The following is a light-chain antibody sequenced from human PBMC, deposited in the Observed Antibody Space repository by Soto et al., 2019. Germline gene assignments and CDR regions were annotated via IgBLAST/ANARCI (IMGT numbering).Light chain of an antibody. CDR3: QQHNDYSPWT. J-gene: IGKJ1*01. Sequence: DIQMTQSPSTLSASLGDRVTVTCRASQSISKWLAWYQQKPGKAPNLLIYDASSLESGVPSRFSGSGSGTEFTLTISSLQPDDFATYYCQQHNDYSPWTFGQGTKVEIK. V-gene: IGKV1-5*01. CDR2: DAS. CDR1: QSISKW.